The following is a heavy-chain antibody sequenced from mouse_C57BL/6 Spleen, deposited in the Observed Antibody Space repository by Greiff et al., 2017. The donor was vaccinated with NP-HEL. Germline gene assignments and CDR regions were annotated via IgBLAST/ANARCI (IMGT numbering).Heavy chain of an antibody. D-gene: IGHD1-1*01. CDR2: INPYNGGT. CDR3: ARRGYYGSSPYAMDY. Sequence: EVQLVESGPVLVKPGASVKMSCKASGYTFTDYYMNWVKQSHGKSLEWIGVINPYNGGTSYNQKFKGKATLTVDKSSSTAYMELNSLTSEDSAVYYCARRGYYGSSPYAMDYWGQGTSVTVSS. J-gene: IGHJ4*01. CDR1: GYTFTDYY. V-gene: IGHV1-19*01.